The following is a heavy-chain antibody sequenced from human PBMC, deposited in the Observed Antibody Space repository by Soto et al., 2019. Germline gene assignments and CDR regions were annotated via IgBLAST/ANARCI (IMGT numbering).Heavy chain of an antibody. Sequence: GSMILACAASGFTFSGSAMHWVRQASGKGLEWVGRIRSKANSYATAYAASVKGRFTISRDDSKNTAYLQMNSLKTEDTAVYYCTRSYSGHAFDIWGQGTMVNVSS. CDR3: TRSYSGHAFDI. V-gene: IGHV3-73*01. D-gene: IGHD1-26*01. CDR1: GFTFSGSA. CDR2: IRSKANSYAT. J-gene: IGHJ3*02.